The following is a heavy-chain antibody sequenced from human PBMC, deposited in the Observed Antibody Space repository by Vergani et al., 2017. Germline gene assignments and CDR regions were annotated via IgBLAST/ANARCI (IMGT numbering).Heavy chain of an antibody. V-gene: IGHV3-33*01. CDR1: GFTFSSYG. CDR3: ARDWYYYDSSGYYYYYGMDV. D-gene: IGHD3-22*01. Sequence: QVQLVESGGGVVQPGRSLRLSCAASGFTFSSYGMHWVRQAPGKGLEWVAVIWYDGSNKYYADSVKGRFTISRDNSKNTLYLQMNSLRAEDTAVYYCARDWYYYDSSGYYYYYGMDVWGQGTTVTVSS. CDR2: IWYDGSNK. J-gene: IGHJ6*02.